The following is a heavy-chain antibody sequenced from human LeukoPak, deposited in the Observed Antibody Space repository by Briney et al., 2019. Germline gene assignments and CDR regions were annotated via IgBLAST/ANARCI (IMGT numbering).Heavy chain of an antibody. J-gene: IGHJ4*02. CDR2: IYYSGST. CDR3: ARQFEGGSSWYSGPYYFDY. Sequence: PSETLSLTCTVSGGSISSSSYYWGWIRQPPGKGLEWIGSIYYSGSTYYNPSLKSRVTISVDTSKNQFSLKLSSVTAADTAVYYCARQFEGGSSWYSGPYYFDYWGQGTLVTVSS. D-gene: IGHD6-13*01. CDR1: GGSISSSSYY. V-gene: IGHV4-39*01.